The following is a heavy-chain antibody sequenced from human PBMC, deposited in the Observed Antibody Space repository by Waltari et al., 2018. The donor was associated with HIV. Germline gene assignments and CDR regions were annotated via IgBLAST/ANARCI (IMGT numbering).Heavy chain of an antibody. CDR3: ATSIDSSPVFGDTGAFDI. CDR2: WDPEDVET. V-gene: IGHV1-24*01. Sequence: QVQLLQSGAAVKTPGASVKVSCPVSGYTLPEFSMHWVRRAPGNRLEYMRGWDPEDVETIYAHNVQGRVTMTEDTSTDTAYMELSSLRSEDTAVYYCATSIDSSPVFGDTGAFDIWGQGTMVTVSS. D-gene: IGHD3-22*01. J-gene: IGHJ3*02. CDR1: GYTLPEFS.